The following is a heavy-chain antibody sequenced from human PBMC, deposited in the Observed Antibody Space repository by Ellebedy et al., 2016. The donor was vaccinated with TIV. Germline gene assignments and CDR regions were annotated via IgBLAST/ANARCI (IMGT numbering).Heavy chain of an antibody. V-gene: IGHV1-2*02. CDR3: ARDFRYYYDSSGYYAIVFDY. CDR2: INPNSGGT. J-gene: IGHJ4*02. CDR1: GYTFTGYY. Sequence: ASVKVSXKASGYTFTGYYMHWVRQAPGQGLEWMGWINPNSGGTNYAQKFQGRVTMTRDTSISTAYMELSRLRSDDTAVYYCARDFRYYYDSSGYYAIVFDYWGQGTLVTVSS. D-gene: IGHD3-22*01.